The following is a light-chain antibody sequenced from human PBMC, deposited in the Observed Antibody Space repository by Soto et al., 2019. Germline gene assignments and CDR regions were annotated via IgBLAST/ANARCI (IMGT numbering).Light chain of an antibody. J-gene: IGKJ3*01. V-gene: IGKV1-5*03. Sequence: DIQMTQSPSTLSASVGDRVTITCRASQSINSWLAWYQQKPGKAPKLLIYKASSLESGVPSRFSGSGSGTEFTLTISSLQPDDFATYYCQQYNSYPITFGPGTKVDIK. CDR2: KAS. CDR1: QSINSW. CDR3: QQYNSYPIT.